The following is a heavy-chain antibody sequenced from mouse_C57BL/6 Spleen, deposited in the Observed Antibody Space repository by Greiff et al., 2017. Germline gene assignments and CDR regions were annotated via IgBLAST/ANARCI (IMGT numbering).Heavy chain of an antibody. CDR1: GYTFTSYW. CDR3: ARGTNWDGCFDY. J-gene: IGHJ2*01. D-gene: IGHD4-1*01. Sequence: QVQLKQPGAELVKPGASVKMSCKASGYTFTSYWITWVKQRPGQGLEWIGDIYPGSGSTNYNEKFKSKATLTVDTSSSTAYMQLSSLPSEDSAVYYCARGTNWDGCFDYWGQGTTLTVSS. V-gene: IGHV1-55*01. CDR2: IYPGSGST.